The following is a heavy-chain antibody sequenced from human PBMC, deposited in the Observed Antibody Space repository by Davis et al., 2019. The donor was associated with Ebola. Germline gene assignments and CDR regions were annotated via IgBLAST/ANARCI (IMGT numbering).Heavy chain of an antibody. D-gene: IGHD3-10*01. CDR1: GFTVSSNY. J-gene: IGHJ5*02. V-gene: IGHV3-53*01. Sequence: GESLKISCAASGFTVSSNYMSWVRRAPGKGLEWVSVIYSGGSTYYADSVKGRFPISRDNSKNTLYLQMNSLRAEDTAVYYCAKPAYYYGSGSYYNDGWFDPWGQGTLVTVSS. CDR3: AKPAYYYGSGSYYNDGWFDP. CDR2: IYSGGST.